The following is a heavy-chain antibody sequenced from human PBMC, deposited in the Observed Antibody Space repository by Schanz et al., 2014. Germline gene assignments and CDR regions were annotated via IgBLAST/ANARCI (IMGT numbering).Heavy chain of an antibody. CDR3: AKDAENTAMITDYFDY. CDR2: ISGSGGST. D-gene: IGHD5-18*01. CDR1: GFSFGTYA. V-gene: IGHV3-23*01. Sequence: EVHLLESGGGLVQPGGSLRLSCAASGFSFGTYAMSWVRQAPGKGLLWVSAISGSGGSTYYADSVKGRFTISRDNSKTTVYLQMNSLRAEDTAVYYCAKDAENTAMITDYFDYWGQGTLVTVSS. J-gene: IGHJ4*02.